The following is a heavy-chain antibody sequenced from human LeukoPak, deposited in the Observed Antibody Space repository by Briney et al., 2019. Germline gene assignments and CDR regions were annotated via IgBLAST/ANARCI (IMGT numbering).Heavy chain of an antibody. CDR1: GFTFSNAW. D-gene: IGHD6-19*01. V-gene: IGHV4-59*08. CDR2: TYYSGAT. CDR3: ARGSGWHGS. Sequence: GSLRLSCVASGFTFSNAWMTWVRQAPGKGLEWIGNTYYSGATNYNPSLKSRVTVSLDTSRNQFSLKLTSVTATDTAVYYCARGSGWHGSWGQGTLVTVSS. J-gene: IGHJ5*02.